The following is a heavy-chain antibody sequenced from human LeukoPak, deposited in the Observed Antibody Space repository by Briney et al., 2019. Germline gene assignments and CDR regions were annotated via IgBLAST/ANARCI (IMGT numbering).Heavy chain of an antibody. CDR3: ASAPIRGYEPRWAFDI. V-gene: IGHV1-46*01. D-gene: IGHD5-12*01. Sequence: ASVKVSCTASGYTFTSYYMHWVRQAPGQGLEWMGIINPSGGGTSYAQKFQGRVTMTRDTSTSTVYMELSSLRSENTAVYYCASAPIRGYEPRWAFDIWGQGTMVTVSS. CDR1: GYTFTSYY. J-gene: IGHJ3*02. CDR2: INPSGGGT.